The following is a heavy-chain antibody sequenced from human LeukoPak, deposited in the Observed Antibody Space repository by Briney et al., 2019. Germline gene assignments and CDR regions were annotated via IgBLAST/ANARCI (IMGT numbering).Heavy chain of an antibody. J-gene: IGHJ4*02. D-gene: IGHD4-17*01. V-gene: IGHV1-18*01. CDR2: ISAYNGNT. Sequence: GGSVTVSCKASGYTFTSYGMSWVRQAPGQGLEWMGWISAYNGNTNYAQKLQGRVTMTTDTSTSTAYLELRSLRSDDTAVYYCARIDYGDYSPDYWGQGTLVTVSS. CDR3: ARIDYGDYSPDY. CDR1: GYTFTSYG.